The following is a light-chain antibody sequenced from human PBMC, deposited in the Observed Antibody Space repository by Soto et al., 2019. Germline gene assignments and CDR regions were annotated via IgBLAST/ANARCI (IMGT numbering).Light chain of an antibody. CDR2: DAS. J-gene: IGKJ5*01. V-gene: IGKV3-11*01. CDR3: QQRCDCPPIT. CDR1: QSVKTS. Sequence: EIGLTQSPGTLSLTPGERATLSCRASQSVKTSLVWYQQRPGQAPSLLIHDASHRAAGIPARWSGSAFAEDFILPISSLEPEEAAVYYCQQRCDCPPITFGQGTRLEIK.